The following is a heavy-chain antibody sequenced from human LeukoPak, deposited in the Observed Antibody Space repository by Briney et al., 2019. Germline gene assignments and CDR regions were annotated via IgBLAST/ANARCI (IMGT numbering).Heavy chain of an antibody. Sequence: GASVTVSFTPTAYSFTAYYIFWMRQAPGQGLECKGGINLYNGATKYAQRFQSRVTMTRDTSISKAYMELSRLRSDDTATYYCASWAGGNEPVASFDYWGQGTLVTVSS. CDR2: INLYNGAT. CDR3: ASWAGGNEPVASFDY. CDR1: AYSFTAYY. D-gene: IGHD1-14*01. V-gene: IGHV1-2*02. J-gene: IGHJ4*02.